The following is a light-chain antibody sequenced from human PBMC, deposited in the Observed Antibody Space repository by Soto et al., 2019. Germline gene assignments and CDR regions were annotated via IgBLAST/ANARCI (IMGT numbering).Light chain of an antibody. CDR3: MQARQTLT. V-gene: IGKV2-28*01. Sequence: DIVMTQSPLSLPVTPGEPASISCRYSQSLLHSNGYNYLDRYLQKPGQSPQLLIYLGSNRASGVPDRFSGSGSGTDFTLNISRVEAEDVGVYYCMQARQTLTFGQGTKVEIK. J-gene: IGKJ1*01. CDR1: QSLLHSNGYNY. CDR2: LGS.